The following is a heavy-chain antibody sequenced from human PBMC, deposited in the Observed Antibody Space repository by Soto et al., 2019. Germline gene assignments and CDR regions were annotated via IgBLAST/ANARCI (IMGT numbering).Heavy chain of an antibody. CDR1: GYTFTSYG. V-gene: IGHV1-18*01. D-gene: IGHD5-12*01. J-gene: IGHJ3*02. CDR2: ISAYNGNT. Sequence: ASVKVSCKASGYTFTSYGISWVRQAPGQGLEWMGWISAYNGNTNYAQKLQGRVTMTTDTSTSTAYMELRSLRSDDTAVYYCARVERWLHRDAFDIWGQGTMVTVSS. CDR3: ARVERWLHRDAFDI.